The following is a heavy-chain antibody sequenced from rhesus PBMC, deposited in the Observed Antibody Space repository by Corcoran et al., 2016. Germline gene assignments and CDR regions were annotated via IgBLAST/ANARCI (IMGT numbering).Heavy chain of an antibody. CDR2: IIPLVGIK. D-gene: IGHD2-21*01. Sequence: QVQLVQSGAEVKKPGASVKVSCKASGFTFGSYAISWVRQAPGQGLEWMGLIIPLVGIKNYAEKFQGRVTMTADTSTSTADMELSSLRSEDTAVYYCARGGDCTGSGCYVEWYFEFWGQGALVTVSS. V-gene: IGHV1-198*02. CDR1: GFTFGSYA. CDR3: ARGGDCTGSGCYVEWYFEF. J-gene: IGHJ1*01.